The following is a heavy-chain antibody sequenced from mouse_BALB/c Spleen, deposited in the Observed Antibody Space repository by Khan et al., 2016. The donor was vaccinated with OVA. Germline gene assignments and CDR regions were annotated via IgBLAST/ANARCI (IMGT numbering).Heavy chain of an antibody. CDR1: GFTFSSYA. CDR2: ISSGGST. Sequence: DVMLVESGGGLVKPGGSLKLSCAASGFTFSSYAMSWVRQTPEKRLEWVASISSGGSTYYPDSVKGRFTISRDTARNILYLQMSSLRSEDTAMYFCGRGDAMDYWGQGPSVTVSS. V-gene: IGHV5-6-5*01. J-gene: IGHJ4*01. CDR3: GRGDAMDY.